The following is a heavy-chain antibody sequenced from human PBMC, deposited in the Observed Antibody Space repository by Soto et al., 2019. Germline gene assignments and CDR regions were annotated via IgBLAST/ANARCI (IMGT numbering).Heavy chain of an antibody. D-gene: IGHD3-22*01. Sequence: LRLSCAASGFTFSSYAMHWVRQAPGKGLEWVAVISYDGSNKYYADSVKGRFTISRDNSKNTLYLQMNSLRAEDTAVYYCARDRGLYDSSGYGDYWGQGTLVTVSS. CDR1: GFTFSSYA. V-gene: IGHV3-30-3*01. J-gene: IGHJ4*02. CDR2: ISYDGSNK. CDR3: ARDRGLYDSSGYGDY.